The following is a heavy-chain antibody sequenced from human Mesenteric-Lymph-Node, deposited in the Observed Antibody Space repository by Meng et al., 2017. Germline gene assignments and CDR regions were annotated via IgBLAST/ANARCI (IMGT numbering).Heavy chain of an antibody. CDR1: VCSFSGYY. Sequence: QLQLQQWAEGLLNPSETLSLPSAVYVCSFSGYYWSVIRQPPGKGLEWIVEINHSGSTNYNPSLKSRVTISVDTSKNQFSLKLSSVTAADTAVYYCARGPHPHGDPWGQGTLVTVSS. J-gene: IGHJ5*02. V-gene: IGHV4-34*01. CDR3: ARGPHPHGDP. CDR2: INHSGST.